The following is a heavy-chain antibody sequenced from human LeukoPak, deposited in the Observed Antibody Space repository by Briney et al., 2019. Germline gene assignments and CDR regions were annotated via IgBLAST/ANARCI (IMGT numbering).Heavy chain of an antibody. D-gene: IGHD6-6*01. CDR3: ARYSSSSPFDP. CDR2: IYYSGST. Sequence: SETLSLTCTVSGGSISSYYWSWIRQPPGKGLEWIGYIYYSGSTNYNPSLKSRVTISVDTSKNQFSLKLSSVTAADTAVYYCARYSSSSPFDPWGQGTLVTVFS. V-gene: IGHV4-59*01. J-gene: IGHJ5*02. CDR1: GGSISSYY.